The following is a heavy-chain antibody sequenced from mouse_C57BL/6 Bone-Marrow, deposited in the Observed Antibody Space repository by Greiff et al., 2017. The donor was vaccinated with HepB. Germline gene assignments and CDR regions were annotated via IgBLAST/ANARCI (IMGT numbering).Heavy chain of an antibody. CDR1: GYTFTSYW. Sequence: QVQLQQPGAELVRPGSSVKLSCKASGYTFTSYWMHWVKQRPIQGLEWIGNIDPSDSETHYNQKFKDKATLTVDKSSSTAYMQLSSLTSEDSAVYYSARALWAYWYFDVWGTGTTVTVSS. V-gene: IGHV1-52*01. J-gene: IGHJ1*03. CDR3: ARALWAYWYFDV. D-gene: IGHD6-1*01. CDR2: IDPSDSET.